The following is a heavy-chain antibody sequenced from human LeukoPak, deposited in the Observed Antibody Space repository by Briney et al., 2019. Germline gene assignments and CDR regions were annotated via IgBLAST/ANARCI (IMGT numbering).Heavy chain of an antibody. D-gene: IGHD1-20*01. CDR1: GYTFTCYY. CDR3: SRVRLLTGTTKEPRCYGMDV. J-gene: IGHJ6*02. V-gene: IGHV1-2*02. CDR2: INPNSGGT. Sequence: ASVKVSCKASGYTFTCYYMHWVRQAPGQGLEWMGWINPNSGGTNYAQKFQGRVTMTRDTSISTAYMELSRLRSDDTAVYYCSRVRLLTGTTKEPRCYGMDVWGQGTTVTVSS.